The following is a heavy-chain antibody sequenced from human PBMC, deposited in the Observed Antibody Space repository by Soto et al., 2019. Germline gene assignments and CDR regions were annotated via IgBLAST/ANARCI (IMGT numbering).Heavy chain of an antibody. V-gene: IGHV2-5*02. Sequence: QITLKESGPTLVKPTQTLTLTCTFSGFSLSTSGVGVGWIRQPPGKALEWLALIYWDDDKRYSPSLKSRLTITKDTSKSQVVLTMTNMDPVDTATYYCAHRPSYCSGGSCYSGFDYLGQGTLVTVSS. CDR1: GFSLSTSGVG. CDR3: AHRPSYCSGGSCYSGFDY. J-gene: IGHJ4*02. CDR2: IYWDDDK. D-gene: IGHD2-15*01.